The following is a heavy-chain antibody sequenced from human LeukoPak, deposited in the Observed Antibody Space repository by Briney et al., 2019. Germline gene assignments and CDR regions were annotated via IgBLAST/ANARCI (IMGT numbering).Heavy chain of an antibody. CDR2: INTKGET. J-gene: IGHJ5*02. CDR1: GVSMSAYQ. Sequence: SETLSLTCTVSGVSMSAYQWSWVRQSPEKGLEWIGCINTKGETSYNPSLKSRVTMSVDTSKNQFSLKLSSVTAADTAVYYCARGSRYCSGGSCYYWFDPWGQGTLVTVSS. D-gene: IGHD2-15*01. V-gene: IGHV4-4*09. CDR3: ARGSRYCSGGSCYYWFDP.